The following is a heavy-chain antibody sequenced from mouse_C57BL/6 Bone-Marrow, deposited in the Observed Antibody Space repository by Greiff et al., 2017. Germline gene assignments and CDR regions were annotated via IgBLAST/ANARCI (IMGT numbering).Heavy chain of an antibody. Sequence: VQLQQPGAELVKPGASVKMSCKASGYTFTSYWITWVKQRPGQGLEWIGDIYPGSGSTNYNEKFKSKATLTVDTSSSTAYMQLSSLTSEDSAVYYCARSRYYDGAMDYWGQGTSVTVSS. CDR2: IYPGSGST. CDR3: ARSRYYDGAMDY. D-gene: IGHD1-1*01. CDR1: GYTFTSYW. V-gene: IGHV1-55*01. J-gene: IGHJ4*01.